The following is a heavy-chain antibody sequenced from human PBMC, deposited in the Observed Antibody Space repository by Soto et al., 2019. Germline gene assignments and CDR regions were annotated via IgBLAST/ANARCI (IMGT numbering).Heavy chain of an antibody. Sequence: GGSLRLSCTASGITFFSDAMTWVRQARGGGLEWVSSITDTGVSTYYADSVKGRFTISRDNSKNTLYLQMNSLRTDDSAVYYCAKNKQGVMFLFHSWGRGTLVTVSS. J-gene: IGHJ1*01. D-gene: IGHD3-16*01. CDR2: ITDTGVST. CDR1: GITFFSDA. V-gene: IGHV3-23*01. CDR3: AKNKQGVMFLFHS.